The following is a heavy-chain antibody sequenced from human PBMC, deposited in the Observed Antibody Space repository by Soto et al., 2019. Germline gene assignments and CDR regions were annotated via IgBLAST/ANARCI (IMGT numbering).Heavy chain of an antibody. CDR2: INHSGST. Sequence: SETHCLTSTVSGGYIGSSSYYWGWIRQSPGKGLEWIGEINHSGSTNYNPSLKSRVTISVDTSKNQFSLKLSSVTAADTAVYYCARVKYCSSTSCAFISPAARPNWFDPWGQGTLVTVSS. V-gene: IGHV4-39*07. D-gene: IGHD2-2*01. J-gene: IGHJ5*02. CDR3: ARVKYCSSTSCAFISPAARPNWFDP. CDR1: GGYIGSSSYY.